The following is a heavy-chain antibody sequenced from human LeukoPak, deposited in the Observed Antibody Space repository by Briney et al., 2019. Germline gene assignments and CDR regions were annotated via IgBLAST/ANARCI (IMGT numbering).Heavy chain of an antibody. CDR2: ISAYNGNT. J-gene: IGHJ3*02. D-gene: IGHD2-2*01. CDR3: ARVDCSSTSCYVSLGAFDI. CDR1: GYTFTSYG. V-gene: IGHV1-18*01. Sequence: ASVKVSCKASGYTFTSYGISWVRQAPGQGLEWMGWISAYNGNTNYAQKLQGRVTMTTDTSTSTAYMELRSLRSDDTAVYYCARVDCSSTSCYVSLGAFDIWAKGQWSPSLQ.